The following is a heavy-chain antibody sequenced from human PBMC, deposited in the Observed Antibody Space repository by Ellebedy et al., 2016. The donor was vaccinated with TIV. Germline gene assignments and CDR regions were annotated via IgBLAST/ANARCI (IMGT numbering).Heavy chain of an antibody. CDR3: ARVRFGDTAVDY. CDR2: IGTAGDT. D-gene: IGHD2-21*01. CDR1: GFTFSSYD. Sequence: GGSLRLSCAASGFTFSSYDMHWVRQGTGKGLEWVSAIGTAGDTYYPGSVKGRFTISRENDKNSLYLQITSLRAEDTAVYYCARVRFGDTAVDYWGRGTLVTVSS. J-gene: IGHJ4*03. V-gene: IGHV3-13*01.